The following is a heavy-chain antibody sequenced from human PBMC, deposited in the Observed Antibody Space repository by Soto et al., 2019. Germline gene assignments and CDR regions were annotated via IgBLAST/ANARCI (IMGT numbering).Heavy chain of an antibody. J-gene: IGHJ5*01. CDR1: GASVINDY. D-gene: IGHD3-22*01. CDR3: MGAYYDIDGYILDS. V-gene: IGHV4-59*02. Sequence: PSETLSLTCTVTGASVINDYWNWIRQPPGKGLEWIGFVYDSGSTSYNSSLKSRLTISVDTSKNQFSLKLSSVTAADTAVYYCMGAYYDIDGYILDSWGQGTSVTVSS. CDR2: VYDSGST.